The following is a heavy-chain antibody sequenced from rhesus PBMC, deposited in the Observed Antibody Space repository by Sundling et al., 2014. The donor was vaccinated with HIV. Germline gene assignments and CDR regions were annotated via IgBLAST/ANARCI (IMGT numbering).Heavy chain of an antibody. CDR1: GFTFSSYG. D-gene: IGHD3-3*01. V-gene: IGHV3S42*01. Sequence: EVQLVESGGGLVQPGGSLRLSCAASGFTFSSYGMYWVRQAPGKGLEWISAISSGGGSTYYADSVKGRFTISRDNSKNTLSLQMNSLRAEDTAVYYCAKGATIFGLVIRSRGAAPNDYWGQGVLVTVSS. CDR3: AKGATIFGLVIRSRGAAPNDY. J-gene: IGHJ4*01. CDR2: ISSGGGST.